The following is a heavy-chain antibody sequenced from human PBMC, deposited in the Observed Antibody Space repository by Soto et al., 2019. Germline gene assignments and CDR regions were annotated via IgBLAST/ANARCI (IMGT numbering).Heavy chain of an antibody. J-gene: IGHJ4*01. CDR2: INPSGGFS. V-gene: IGHV1-46*01. CDR3: ARDPVDVRDITPPRVPFDY. Sequence: GASVKVSCKASGYIFTNYYMHWVRQAPGQGLEWMGIINPSGGFSTYAQKFQGRVTMTRDTSTSTVYMELSSLRSEDTAFYFCARDPVDVRDITPPRVPFDYRGQGTLVTVSS. CDR1: GYIFTNYY.